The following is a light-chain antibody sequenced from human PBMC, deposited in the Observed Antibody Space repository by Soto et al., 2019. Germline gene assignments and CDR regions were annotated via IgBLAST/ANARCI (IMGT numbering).Light chain of an antibody. CDR1: QGXXXX. CDR2: GVS. J-gene: IGKJ2*01. Sequence: DIQMTQSPSSVSASVGDRVTITCRASQGXXXXLAWYQQKPGKAPKLLIYGVSRLQSGVPSRFSGSGSGTDFTLTISSLQPXAFAXXYXXXXKSFPYTFGQGTNLDIK. CDR3: XXXKSFPYT. V-gene: IGKV1D-12*01.